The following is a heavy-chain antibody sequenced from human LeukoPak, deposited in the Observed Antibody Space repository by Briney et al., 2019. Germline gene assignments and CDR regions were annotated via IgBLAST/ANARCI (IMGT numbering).Heavy chain of an antibody. J-gene: IGHJ4*02. CDR2: INPNSGGT. Sequence: ASVKVSCKASGYTFTGYYMHWVRQAPGQGLEWMGWINPNSGGTNYAQKFQGRVTMTRDTSISTAYMELSRLRSDDTAVYYCAKVSSYGYLGKFGYWGQGTLVTVSS. V-gene: IGHV1-2*02. CDR1: GYTFTGYY. CDR3: AKVSSYGYLGKFGY. D-gene: IGHD5-18*01.